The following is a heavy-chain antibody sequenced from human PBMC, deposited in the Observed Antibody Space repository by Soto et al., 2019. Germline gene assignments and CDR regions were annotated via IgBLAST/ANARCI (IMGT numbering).Heavy chain of an antibody. CDR3: VKDTMVRGVMSPDRYYYYGMDV. CDR2: ISSNGGST. J-gene: IGHJ6*02. Sequence: PGGSLRLSCSASGFTFSSYAMHWVRQAPGKGLEYVSAISSNGGSTYYADSVKGRFTISRDNSKNTLYLQMSSLRAEDTAVYYCVKDTMVRGVMSPDRYYYYGMDVWGQGTTVTVSS. D-gene: IGHD3-10*01. V-gene: IGHV3-64D*06. CDR1: GFTFSSYA.